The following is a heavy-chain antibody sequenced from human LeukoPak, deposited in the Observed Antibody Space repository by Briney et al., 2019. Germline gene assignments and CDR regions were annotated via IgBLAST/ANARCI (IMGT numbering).Heavy chain of an antibody. V-gene: IGHV3-30*18. D-gene: IGHD5-24*01. CDR3: AKDRDWYYFDY. CDR2: ISYDGSNK. CDR1: GFTFSSYG. Sequence: GRSLRLSCAVSGFTFSSYGMHWVRQAPGKGLEWVAVISYDGSNKYYADSVKGRFTISRDNSKNTLYLQMNSLRAEDTAVYYCAKDRDWYYFDYWGQGTLVTVSS. J-gene: IGHJ4*02.